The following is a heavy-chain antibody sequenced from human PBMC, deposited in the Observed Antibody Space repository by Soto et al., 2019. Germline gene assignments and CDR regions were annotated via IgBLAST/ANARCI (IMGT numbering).Heavy chain of an antibody. V-gene: IGHV1-46*01. Sequence: ASVKVSCKASGYTFSTYYMHWVRQAPGQGYEWMGIINPSGGSTTYAQKFQGRVTMTRDTSTTTGYMELSSLKPEDTAVYYCARYDYNGYYFDYWGQGTLVTVSS. CDR1: GYTFSTYY. CDR2: INPSGGST. D-gene: IGHD4-4*01. CDR3: ARYDYNGYYFDY. J-gene: IGHJ4*02.